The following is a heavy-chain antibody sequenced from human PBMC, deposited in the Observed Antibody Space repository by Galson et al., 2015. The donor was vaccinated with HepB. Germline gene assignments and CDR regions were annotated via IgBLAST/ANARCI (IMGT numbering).Heavy chain of an antibody. CDR3: SRDRSHSLDV. D-gene: IGHD2-15*01. Sequence: TVKVSCKAAGYTFTSNGISWVRQAPGRGLEWVGWISANSGRTTYAWRLLGRLTLTTDTSTSTAYMELRSLRSDDTAIYYRSRDRSHSLDVWGQGTLVTVSS. J-gene: IGHJ4*02. CDR1: GYTFTSNG. V-gene: IGHV1-18*04. CDR2: ISANSGRT.